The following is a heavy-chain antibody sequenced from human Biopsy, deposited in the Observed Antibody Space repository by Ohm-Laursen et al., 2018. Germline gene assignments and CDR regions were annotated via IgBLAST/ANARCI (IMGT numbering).Heavy chain of an antibody. CDR2: INHSGRT. CDR3: VRGVDCYDPYHYYALDV. Sequence: GTLSLTCAVYGESFNGYYWSWIRQTPGKGLEWIGEINHSGRTNYNPSLKSRVTISVDTSKNQFSLKVRSVTAADTAVYYCVRGVDCYDPYHYYALDVWGQGTTVTVSS. D-gene: IGHD2-21*01. J-gene: IGHJ6*02. CDR1: GESFNGYY. V-gene: IGHV4-34*01.